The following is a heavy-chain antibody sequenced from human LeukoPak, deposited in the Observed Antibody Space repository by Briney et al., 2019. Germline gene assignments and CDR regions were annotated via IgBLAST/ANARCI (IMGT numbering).Heavy chain of an antibody. Sequence: GGSLRLSCAASGFTFSSYSMNWVRHAPGKGLEWVSYISSSSSTIYYADSVKGRFTISRDNAKNSLYLQMNSLRAEDTAVYYCASFYYYDSSGYYQSDYWGQGTLVTVSS. CDR3: ASFYYYDSSGYYQSDY. CDR2: ISSSSSTI. J-gene: IGHJ4*02. V-gene: IGHV3-48*01. CDR1: GFTFSSYS. D-gene: IGHD3-22*01.